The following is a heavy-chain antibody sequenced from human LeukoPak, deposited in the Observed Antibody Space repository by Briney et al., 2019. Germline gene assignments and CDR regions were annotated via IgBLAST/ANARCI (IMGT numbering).Heavy chain of an antibody. V-gene: IGHV3-74*01. D-gene: IGHD3-22*01. CDR1: GFTFSTYY. J-gene: IGHJ3*02. CDR3: ARGMKWAYYYDSSGRRDDAFDI. Sequence: PGGSLRLSCAASGFTFSTYYMQWVRQGPGKELVWLARINPDGSRTSYADSVKGRFTISRDNGKKTLHLQMSSLRAEDTGVYYCARGMKWAYYYDSSGRRDDAFDIWGQGTMVTVSS. CDR2: INPDGSRT.